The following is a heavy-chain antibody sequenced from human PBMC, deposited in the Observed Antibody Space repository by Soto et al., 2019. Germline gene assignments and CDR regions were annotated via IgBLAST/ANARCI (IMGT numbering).Heavy chain of an antibody. J-gene: IGHJ4*02. V-gene: IGHV4-34*01. D-gene: IGHD6-13*01. CDR1: GGSFSGYY. CDR3: ATGGGAAPGT. CDR2: IDHSGSI. Sequence: PSETLSLTCAVYGGSFSGYYWSWIRQTPGKGLEWIGEIDHSGSIKYNPSLESRVSISLDTSRNQFSLKLSSVTAADSAVFYCATGGGAAPGTWGQGTLVTVS.